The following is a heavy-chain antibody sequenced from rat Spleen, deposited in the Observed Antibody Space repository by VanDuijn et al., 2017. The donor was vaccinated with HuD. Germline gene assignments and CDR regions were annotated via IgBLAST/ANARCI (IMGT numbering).Heavy chain of an antibody. J-gene: IGHJ1*01. CDR3: ARAGYLRDWYFDF. D-gene: IGHD2-2*01. Sequence: EVQLVESAGGLVQPGRSLKLSCAASGFTFSDFFMAWVRQAPTKGLEWVATISSDGGRNCYRDSVKGRFTISRDNAKSSLYLQMDNLRSEDTATYYCARAGYLRDWYFDFWGPGTMVTVSS. CDR1: GFTFSDFF. CDR2: ISSDGGRN. V-gene: IGHV5-29*01.